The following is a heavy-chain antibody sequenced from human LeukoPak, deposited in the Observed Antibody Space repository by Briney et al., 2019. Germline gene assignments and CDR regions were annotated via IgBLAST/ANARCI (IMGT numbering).Heavy chain of an antibody. D-gene: IGHD3-16*01. CDR2: IYYSGST. J-gene: IGHJ4*02. V-gene: IGHV4-39*01. CDR1: GGSISSSNYY. CDR3: ARLGGRTFEVDY. Sequence: SSETLSLTCTVSGGSISSSNYYWGWIRQPPGKGLEWIGSIYYSGSTYYNPSLESRVAMSVDTSKNQFSLKLSSVTAADTAVYYCARLGGRTFEVDYWGQGTLVTVSS.